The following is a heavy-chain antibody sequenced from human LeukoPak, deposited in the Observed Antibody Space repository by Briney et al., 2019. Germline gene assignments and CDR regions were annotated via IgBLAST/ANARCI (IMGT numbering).Heavy chain of an antibody. CDR3: ARVPDSAYYYDSSGYPRADNWFDP. CDR2: IIPILGIA. Sequence: ASVKVSCKASGGTFSSYAISWVRQAPGQGLEWMGRIIPILGIANYAQKFQGRVTITADKSTSTAYMELSSLRSEDTAVYYCARVPDSAYYYDSSGYPRADNWFDPWGQGTLVTVSS. J-gene: IGHJ5*02. D-gene: IGHD3-22*01. CDR1: GGTFSSYA. V-gene: IGHV1-69*04.